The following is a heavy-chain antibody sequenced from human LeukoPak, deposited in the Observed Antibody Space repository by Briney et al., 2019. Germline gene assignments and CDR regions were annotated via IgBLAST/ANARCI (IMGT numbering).Heavy chain of an antibody. J-gene: IGHJ4*02. V-gene: IGHV4-59*08. CDR2: IYYSGST. CDR1: GGSISSYY. CDR3: ASTTYYYDSSGYSTLIDDY. Sequence: SETLSLTCTVSGGSISSYYWSWIRQPPGKGLEWIGYIYYSGSTNYNPSLKSRVTISVDTSKNQFSLKLSSVTAADTAVYYCASTTYYYDSSGYSTLIDDYWGQGTLVTVSS. D-gene: IGHD3-22*01.